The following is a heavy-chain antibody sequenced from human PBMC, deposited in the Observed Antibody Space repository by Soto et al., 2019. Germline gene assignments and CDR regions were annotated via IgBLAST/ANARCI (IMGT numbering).Heavy chain of an antibody. CDR2: IRSKAYGATT. CDR3: TRGPSRSDYGSYYSPSYYAF. Sequence: PGGSLRLSCSGSGFTFRDYALTWFRQAPGKGLEWVGLIRSKAYGATTQYAASVNGRFSISRDDSEDIAYLQMSGLKSEDTGVSYRTRGPSRSDYGSYYSPSYYAFWGQGTLVTVSS. D-gene: IGHD3-10*01. CDR1: GFTFRDYA. V-gene: IGHV3-49*03. J-gene: IGHJ4*02.